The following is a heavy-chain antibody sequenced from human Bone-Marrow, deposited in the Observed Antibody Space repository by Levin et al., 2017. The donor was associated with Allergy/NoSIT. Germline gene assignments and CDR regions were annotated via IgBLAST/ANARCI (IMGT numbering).Heavy chain of an antibody. CDR2: ISYDGNNK. CDR3: AGDYQYYYAMDV. D-gene: IGHD3-16*02. Sequence: GGSLRLSCAASGFTFSSYTVHWVRQAPGKGLEWVAVISYDGNNKYYADSVKGRFIISRDNSKSALYLQMDSLRAEDTAVYYCAGDYQYYYAMDVWGQGTTVTVSS. CDR1: GFTFSSYT. J-gene: IGHJ6*02. V-gene: IGHV3-30-3*01.